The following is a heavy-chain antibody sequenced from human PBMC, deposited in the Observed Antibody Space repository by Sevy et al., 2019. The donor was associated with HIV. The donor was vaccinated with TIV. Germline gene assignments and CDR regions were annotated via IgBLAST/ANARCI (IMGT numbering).Heavy chain of an antibody. D-gene: IGHD1-7*01. V-gene: IGHV1-18*01. CDR2: ISGYNGKT. CDR3: ARDNWNYGDSYGMDV. Sequence: ASVNVSCKASGYSFTSYGISWVRQAPGQGLEWMGWISGYNGKTNYEQKLQGRVTMTTDTSTSTAYMELRSLISDDTAVYYCARDNWNYGDSYGMDVWGQGTTVTVSS. J-gene: IGHJ6*02. CDR1: GYSFTSYG.